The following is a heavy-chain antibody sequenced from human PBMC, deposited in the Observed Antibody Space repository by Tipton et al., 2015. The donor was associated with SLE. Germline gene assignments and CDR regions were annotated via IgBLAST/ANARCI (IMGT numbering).Heavy chain of an antibody. V-gene: IGHV3-9*01. D-gene: IGHD3-22*01. CDR3: ARDHYYDTSDYYGSPFDY. J-gene: IGHJ4*02. Sequence: SLRLSCAGSGLIFADYAMHWVRQAPGKGLEWVSSISWNSVSIGYADSVEGRFTLSRDNAKNSLYLQMNSLRAEDTAFYYCARDHYYDTSDYYGSPFDYWGQGTLVTVSS. CDR2: ISWNSVSI. CDR1: GLIFADYA.